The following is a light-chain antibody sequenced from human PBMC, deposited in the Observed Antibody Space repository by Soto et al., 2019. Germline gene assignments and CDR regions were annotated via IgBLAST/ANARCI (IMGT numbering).Light chain of an antibody. V-gene: IGLV2-14*01. CDR1: SSDVGSYNY. Sequence: QSALTQPASVSGSPGQSITISCTGTSSDVGSYNYVSWYQQHPGKAPQLMIYEVSNRPSGVSNRFSGSKSGNTASLTISGLQADDEANYYCRSYTSISTLVFGGGTQLTVL. J-gene: IGLJ7*01. CDR2: EVS. CDR3: RSYTSISTLV.